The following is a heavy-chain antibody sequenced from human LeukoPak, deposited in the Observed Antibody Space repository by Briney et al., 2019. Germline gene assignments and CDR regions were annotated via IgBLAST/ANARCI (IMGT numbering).Heavy chain of an antibody. Sequence: SETLSLTCTVSGGSISSDYWTCVRQPPGKGLELIGNIYYSGSTNYNPSLKSRVTISVDTSKNQFSLKVNSVTAADTAVYYCARRRDYYDSRGYYAFDIWGHGTMVTVSS. V-gene: IGHV4-59*01. J-gene: IGHJ3*02. CDR2: IYYSGST. D-gene: IGHD3-22*01. CDR3: ARRRDYYDSRGYYAFDI. CDR1: GGSISSDY.